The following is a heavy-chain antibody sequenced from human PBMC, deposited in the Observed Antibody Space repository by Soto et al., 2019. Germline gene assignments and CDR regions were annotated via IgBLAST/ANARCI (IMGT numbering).Heavy chain of an antibody. V-gene: IGHV4-34*01. CDR3: ARGPRTTMVRRWFDP. Sequence: ETLSLTCAAYGGSFSGYYLSWIRQPPGKGLEWIGELNHSGSTTYNPYPKNRVIISANTTKKHISQKLSSVTAADTTVYYCARGPRTTMVRRWFDPWGQGTLVTVSS. CDR1: GGSFSGYY. CDR2: LNHSGST. J-gene: IGHJ5*02. D-gene: IGHD3-10*01.